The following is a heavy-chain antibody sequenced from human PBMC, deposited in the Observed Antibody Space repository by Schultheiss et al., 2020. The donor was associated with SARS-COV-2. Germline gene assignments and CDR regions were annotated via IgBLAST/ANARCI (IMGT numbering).Heavy chain of an antibody. CDR1: GFTFSSYA. CDR2: ISSSGSTI. J-gene: IGHJ4*02. V-gene: IGHV3-48*03. Sequence: GGSLRLSCAASGFTFSSYAMHWVRQAPGKGLEWVSYISSSGSTIYYADSVKGRFTISRDNAKNSLYLQMNSLRAEDTAVYYCARQAPRIQLWFAYWGQGTLVTVSS. CDR3: ARQAPRIQLWFAY. D-gene: IGHD5-18*01.